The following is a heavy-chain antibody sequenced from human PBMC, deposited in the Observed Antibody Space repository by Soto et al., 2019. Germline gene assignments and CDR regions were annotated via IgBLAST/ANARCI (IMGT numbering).Heavy chain of an antibody. CDR1: GDTFNSYT. Sequence: QVQLVQSGPEVKMPGSSVKVSCKASGDTFNSYTINWVRQAPGQGLQWMGRTIPILAMSNYALKFQGRVTITADKSKNTAYMELSRLRSDDTAVYYCAANYGSGSRAFDYWGQGTLVTVSS. CDR2: TIPILAMS. D-gene: IGHD3-10*01. V-gene: IGHV1-69*02. J-gene: IGHJ4*02. CDR3: AANYGSGSRAFDY.